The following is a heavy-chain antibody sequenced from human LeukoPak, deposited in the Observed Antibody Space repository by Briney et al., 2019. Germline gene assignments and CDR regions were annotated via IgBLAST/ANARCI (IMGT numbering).Heavy chain of an antibody. CDR2: INQDGSVK. V-gene: IGHV3-7*03. CDR1: GFTFSSDW. CDR3: ARVWFGELLYLPGLFDP. Sequence: PGGSLRLSCAASGFTFSSDWMNWVRQAPGKGLEWVAIINQDGSVKGSVDSVKGRFIISRDNAKNSLYLQMNSLRAADTAVYYCARVWFGELLYLPGLFDPWGQGTLVTVSS. J-gene: IGHJ5*02. D-gene: IGHD3-10*01.